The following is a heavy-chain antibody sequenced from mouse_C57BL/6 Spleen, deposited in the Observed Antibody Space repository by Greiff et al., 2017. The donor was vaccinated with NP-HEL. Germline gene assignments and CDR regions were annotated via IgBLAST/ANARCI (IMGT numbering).Heavy chain of an antibody. CDR1: GFTFSSYA. J-gene: IGHJ3*01. V-gene: IGHV5-4*01. D-gene: IGHD6-5*01. Sequence: EVQLVESGGGLVKPGGSLKLSCAASGFTFSSYAMSWVRQTPEKRLEWVATISDGGSYTYYPDNVKGRFTISRDNAKNNLYLQMSHLKSEDTAMYYCARGAYDHWGQGTLVTVSA. CDR2: ISDGGSYT. CDR3: ARGAYDH.